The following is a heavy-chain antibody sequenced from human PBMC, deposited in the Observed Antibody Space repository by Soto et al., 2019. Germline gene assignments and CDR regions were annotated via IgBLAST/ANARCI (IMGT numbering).Heavy chain of an antibody. CDR2: INQHGSKK. V-gene: IGHV3-7*01. J-gene: IGHJ4*02. CDR1: GFTVSSYW. D-gene: IGHD2-21*02. Sequence: GGTLTLSCAVSGFTVSSYWLSWGGHAPGERREGVVTINQHGSKKYYVQSVKGRFTISRDNAKNQLYLKLNSVTAEDTAVYFCARYVGDDYVNWGQGTRVTVSS. CDR3: ARYVGDDYVN.